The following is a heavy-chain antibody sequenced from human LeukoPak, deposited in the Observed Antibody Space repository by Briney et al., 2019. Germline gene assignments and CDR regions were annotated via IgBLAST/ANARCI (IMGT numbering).Heavy chain of an antibody. J-gene: IGHJ6*02. CDR3: ARDPLEDSSSWYQLFGYYYYYGMDV. V-gene: IGHV1-2*02. CDR2: INPNSGGT. Sequence: ASVKVSCKASGYTFTGYYMHWVRQAPGQGLEWMGWINPNSGGTNYAQKFQGGVTMTRDTSISTAYMELSRLRSDDTAVYYCARDPLEDSSSWYQLFGYYYYYGMDVWGQGTTVTVSS. D-gene: IGHD6-13*01. CDR1: GYTFTGYY.